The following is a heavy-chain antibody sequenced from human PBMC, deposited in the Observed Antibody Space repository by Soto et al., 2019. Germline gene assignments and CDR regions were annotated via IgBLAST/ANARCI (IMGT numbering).Heavy chain of an antibody. CDR2: IYYIAST. V-gene: IGHV4-61*08. J-gene: IGHJ4*02. CDR3: ARGDRYSSGDIDY. CDR1: GGSVSGGDHY. Sequence: QVQLQESGPGLVKPSETLSLTCTLSGGSVSGGDHYWNWIRQPPGRGLEWIGYIYYIASTNYNPSLTSRATISLDTSNNQFSLKLSSVTAADKAIYYCARGDRYSSGDIDYCGQGMHVTVSS. D-gene: IGHD6-19*01.